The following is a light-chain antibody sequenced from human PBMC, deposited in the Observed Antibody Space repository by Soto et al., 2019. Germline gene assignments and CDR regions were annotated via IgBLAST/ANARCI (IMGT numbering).Light chain of an antibody. J-gene: IGKJ4*01. CDR1: QTGANM. V-gene: IGKV3-11*01. Sequence: VLAQSPATLYLSPGERATLSCRARQTGANMLAWYEQKPDQAPRLLIFEASTRATGVPVRISGSGSGTDFTLIISRLEPEDFAVYYCKQDKNCPPPTVGGGPKVQIK. CDR2: EAS. CDR3: KQDKNCPPPT.